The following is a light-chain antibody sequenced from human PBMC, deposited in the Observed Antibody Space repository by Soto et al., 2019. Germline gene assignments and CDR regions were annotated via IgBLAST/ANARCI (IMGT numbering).Light chain of an antibody. Sequence: EIVLTQSPGTLSLSPGERATLSCRASQSVSSSYLAWYQQKPGQAPRLLIYGASRRATGIPDRFSGSGSGTDFTLTISRLETEEFAVYYCQQYGSSPQTFGQGTRLEIK. CDR2: GAS. V-gene: IGKV3-20*01. CDR3: QQYGSSPQT. CDR1: QSVSSSY. J-gene: IGKJ5*01.